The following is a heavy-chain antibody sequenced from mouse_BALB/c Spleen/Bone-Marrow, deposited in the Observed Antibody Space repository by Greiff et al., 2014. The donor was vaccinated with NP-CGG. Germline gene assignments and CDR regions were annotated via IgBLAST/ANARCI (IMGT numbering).Heavy chain of an antibody. CDR2: IYPGNSDT. CDR1: GCTFTIYW. V-gene: IGHV1-5*01. CDR3: TRSMGFYYAMDY. Sequence: EVKLVESGTVLARPGASVKMSCKASGCTFTIYWMHWVKQRPGQGLEWIGAIYPGNSDTSYNQKFKGKAKLTAVTSTSTAYMELSSLTNEDSAVYYCTRSMGFYYAMDYWGQGTSVTVSS. J-gene: IGHJ4*01. D-gene: IGHD2-3*01.